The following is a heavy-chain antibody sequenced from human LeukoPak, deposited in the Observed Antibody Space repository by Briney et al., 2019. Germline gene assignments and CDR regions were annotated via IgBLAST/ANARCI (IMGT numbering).Heavy chain of an antibody. D-gene: IGHD4-17*01. J-gene: IGHJ4*02. CDR2: IRSKANNHAT. CDR3: ARPGPNGDYYPRFDY. V-gene: IGHV3-73*01. CDR1: GFTFSGSA. Sequence: GGSLRLSCAASGFTFSGSAMHWVRQASGKGLEWVGRIRSKANNHATAYAASVKGRFTISRDDSKNMAYLQMNSLKTEDTAVYYCARPGPNGDYYPRFDYWGQGTLVTVSS.